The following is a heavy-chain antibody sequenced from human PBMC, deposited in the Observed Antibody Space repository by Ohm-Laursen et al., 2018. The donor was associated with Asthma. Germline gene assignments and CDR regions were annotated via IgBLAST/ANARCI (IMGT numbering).Heavy chain of an antibody. J-gene: IGHJ2*01. D-gene: IGHD5-12*01. CDR2: IYYSGST. CDR1: GGSISSGGYY. CDR3: AREPYSGYDSYWYFDL. Sequence: TLSLTCTVSGGSISSGGYYWSWIRQHPGKGLEWIGYIYYSGSTYYNPSLKSRVTISVDTSKNQFSLKLSSVTAADTAVYYCAREPYSGYDSYWYFDLWGRGTLVTVSS. V-gene: IGHV4-31*03.